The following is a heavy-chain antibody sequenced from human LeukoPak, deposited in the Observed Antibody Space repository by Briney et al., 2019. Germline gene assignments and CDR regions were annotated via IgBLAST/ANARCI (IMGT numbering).Heavy chain of an antibody. CDR3: AQDSLLAVASD. D-gene: IGHD6-19*01. V-gene: IGHV3-7*01. Sequence: GGSLRLSCAASGFTFSSYWMSWVRQAPGKGLEWVANIKQDGSEKYYVDSMKGRFTISRDNAKNSLYLQMNSLRAEDTAVYYCAQDSLLAVASDWGQGTLVTVSS. J-gene: IGHJ4*02. CDR1: GFTFSSYW. CDR2: IKQDGSEK.